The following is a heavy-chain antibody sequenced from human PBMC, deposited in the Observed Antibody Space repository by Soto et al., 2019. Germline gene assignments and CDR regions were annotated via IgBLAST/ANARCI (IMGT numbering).Heavy chain of an antibody. CDR1: GFNLSNIG. CDR2: ISAGGNTK. D-gene: IGHD2-21*01. V-gene: IGHV3-30*18. J-gene: IGHJ4*02. Sequence: QVQLVESGGGVVQPGTSLRLACAASGFNLSNIGMQWVRQAPGKGLEWVAVISAGGNTKYYADSVKGRFTISRDNSKNTLFLQMNSLRTEDTAVYYCAKESGGERYAAYFDLWGQGTLVTVSA. CDR3: AKESGGERYAAYFDL.